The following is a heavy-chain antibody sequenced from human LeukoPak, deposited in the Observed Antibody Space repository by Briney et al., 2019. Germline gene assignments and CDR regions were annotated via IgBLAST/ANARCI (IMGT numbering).Heavy chain of an antibody. CDR2: INQDGSEE. CDR1: GFTFTRYW. V-gene: IGHV3-7*01. Sequence: GGSLRLSCAASGFTFTRYWMAWVRRAPGKELEWISNINQDGSEEYYVDSVRGRFTASRDNAKNSLYLQMNNLRAEDTAVYYCSNGIYSSSYWGQGALVTVSS. D-gene: IGHD6-6*01. CDR3: SNGIYSSSY. J-gene: IGHJ4*02.